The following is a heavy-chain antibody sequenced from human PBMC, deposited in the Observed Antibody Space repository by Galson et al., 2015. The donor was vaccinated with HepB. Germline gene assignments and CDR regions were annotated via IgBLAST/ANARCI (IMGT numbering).Heavy chain of an antibody. Sequence: SVKVSCKASGYRFTNTGINWVRQAPGQGLEWMAWIKPYTGDTKYAQKVQGRVTLSTDTSTSTAYMELRGLRSDDTAVYYCARERAEDTTDYWGQGTLVTVSS. J-gene: IGHJ4*02. CDR1: GYRFTNTG. CDR2: IKPYTGDT. CDR3: ARERAEDTTDY. D-gene: IGHD1-26*01. V-gene: IGHV1-18*01.